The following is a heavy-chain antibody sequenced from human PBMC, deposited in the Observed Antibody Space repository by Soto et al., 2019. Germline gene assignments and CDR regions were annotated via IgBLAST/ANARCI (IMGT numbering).Heavy chain of an antibody. CDR2: IYYNGNT. V-gene: IGHV4-30-4*08. CDR1: GGSISSGDYY. Sequence: SETLSLTCTVSGGSISSGDYYWSWIRQLPGKDLEWIAYIYYNGNTYYTPSLKSRATISVDTSKNQFSLKLTSVTAADTAVYYCARRYGSAIDYWGQGTLVTVSS. J-gene: IGHJ4*02. CDR3: ARRYGSAIDY. D-gene: IGHD1-26*01.